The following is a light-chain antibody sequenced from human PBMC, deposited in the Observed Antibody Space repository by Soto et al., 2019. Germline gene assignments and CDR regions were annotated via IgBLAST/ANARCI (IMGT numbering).Light chain of an antibody. CDR2: GAS. CDR1: QSVSSSY. Sequence: EIVLTQYPGTMSLSPGERATLSCRASQSVSSSYLAWYQQKPGQAPRLLFYGASRRATGIPDRFSGSGSGTDFTLTISRLEPEDFAVYYCQQHGSSPPTFGQGTKVEIK. J-gene: IGKJ1*01. CDR3: QQHGSSPPT. V-gene: IGKV3-20*01.